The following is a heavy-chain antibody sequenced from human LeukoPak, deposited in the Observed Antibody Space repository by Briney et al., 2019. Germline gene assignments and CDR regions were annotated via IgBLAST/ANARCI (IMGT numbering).Heavy chain of an antibody. CDR1: GFAFSSHW. V-gene: IGHV3-7*04. J-gene: IGHJ4*02. D-gene: IGHD3-9*01. CDR2: IKQDGSEK. Sequence: GGSLRLSCGASGFAFSSHWMSWVRQAPGKGLEWVANIKQDGSEKYYVDSLNGRFTISRDNAKNSLYLQMNSLRAEDTAVYYCARVDVQSTGYWDYWGQGTLVTVSS. CDR3: ARVDVQSTGYWDY.